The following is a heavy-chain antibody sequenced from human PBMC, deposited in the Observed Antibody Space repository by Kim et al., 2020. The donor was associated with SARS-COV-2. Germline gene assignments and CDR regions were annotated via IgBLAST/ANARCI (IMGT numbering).Heavy chain of an antibody. D-gene: IGHD3-9*01. J-gene: IGHJ3*02. V-gene: IGHV1-69*13. Sequence: SVKVSCKASGGTFSSYAISWVRQAPGQGLEWMGGIIPIFGTANYAQKFQGRVTITADESTSTAYMELSSLRSEDTAVYYCARESLAYYDILTGYPQDDAFDIWGQGTMLTVSS. CDR2: IIPIFGTA. CDR3: ARESLAYYDILTGYPQDDAFDI. CDR1: GGTFSSYA.